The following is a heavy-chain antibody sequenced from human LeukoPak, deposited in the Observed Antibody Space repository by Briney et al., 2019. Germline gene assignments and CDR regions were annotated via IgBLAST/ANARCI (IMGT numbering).Heavy chain of an antibody. CDR1: GYTFTGYY. J-gene: IGHJ6*02. CDR3: ASVYKYGMDV. CDR2: LNPSGGSS. Sequence: ASVKVSCKASGYTFTGYYMHWVRQAPGQGLEWMGILNPSGGSSSYAQKFQGRATLTRATSTSTVYMELSSLRSEDTAVYYYASVYKYGMDVWGQGTTVIVSS. V-gene: IGHV1-46*01.